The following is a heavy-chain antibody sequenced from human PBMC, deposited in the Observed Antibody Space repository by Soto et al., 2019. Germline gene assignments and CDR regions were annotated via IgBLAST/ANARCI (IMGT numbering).Heavy chain of an antibody. CDR1: GFTFGDYA. CDR3: TSSRYSSSWFISWFDP. V-gene: IGHV3-49*03. Sequence: GGSLRLSCTASGFTFGDYAMSWFRQAPGKGLEWVGFIRSKAYGGTTEYAASVKGRFTISRDDSKSIAYLQMNSLKTEDTAVYYCTSSRYSSSWFISWFDPWGQGTLVTVSS. CDR2: IRSKAYGGTT. J-gene: IGHJ5*02. D-gene: IGHD6-13*01.